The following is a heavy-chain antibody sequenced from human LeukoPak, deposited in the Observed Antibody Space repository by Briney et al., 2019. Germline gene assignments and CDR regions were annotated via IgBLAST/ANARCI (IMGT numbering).Heavy chain of an antibody. Sequence: PGGALRLSCAASGFTLRSYDMHWARHATGTGLEGVSATGTVGDTYYPGSVKGRFTISRENAKTSLYLQMNSLRAWDTAVYYCARAGRGFLCMVRGGVPFVDYWGQGTLVTVSS. V-gene: IGHV3-13*01. D-gene: IGHD3-10*01. J-gene: IGHJ4*02. CDR3: ARAGRGFLCMVRGGVPFVDY. CDR2: TGTVGDT. CDR1: GFTLRSYD.